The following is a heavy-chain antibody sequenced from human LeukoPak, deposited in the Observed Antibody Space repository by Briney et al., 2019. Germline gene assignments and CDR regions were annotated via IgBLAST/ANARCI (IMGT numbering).Heavy chain of an antibody. J-gene: IGHJ5*02. Sequence: ASVKVSCKTSGYIFTTYAIHWVRQAPGRGLEWMGLINADDDNTRYSQRFQGRVTITRDTSANTAYMELSSPRFEDTAVYYCARGIVVKPSANWFDPWGQGTPVTVSS. CDR3: ARGIVVKPSANWFDP. D-gene: IGHD2-2*01. V-gene: IGHV1-3*01. CDR1: GYIFTTYA. CDR2: INADDDNT.